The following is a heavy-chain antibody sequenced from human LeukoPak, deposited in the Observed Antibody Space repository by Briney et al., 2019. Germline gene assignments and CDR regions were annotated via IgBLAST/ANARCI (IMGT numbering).Heavy chain of an antibody. CDR1: GGSVSSSSYH. Sequence: PSETLSLTCTVSGGSVSSSSYHWGWIRQPPGKGLEWIGSVFYSGSTYYNPSLKSRVTMSVDTSKNQFSLKLSSVIAADTAVYYCAREVTMVGRYYYYYMDVWGKGTTVTVSS. CDR3: AREVTMVGRYYYYYMDV. CDR2: VFYSGST. D-gene: IGHD3-10*01. J-gene: IGHJ6*03. V-gene: IGHV4-39*02.